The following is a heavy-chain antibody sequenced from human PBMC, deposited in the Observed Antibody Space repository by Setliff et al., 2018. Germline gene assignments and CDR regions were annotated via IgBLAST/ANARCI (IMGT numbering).Heavy chain of an antibody. D-gene: IGHD2-21*01. CDR3: AKLSGENFERSSY. J-gene: IGHJ4*02. CDR1: GGSISSSN. CDR2: ISGRGGST. Sequence: PSETLSLTCAVSGGSISSSNWWSWVSQPPGKGLEGVSAISGRGGSTYYADSVKGRFTISRDDSKNTLYLQMSSLTAEDTAIYYCAKLSGENFERSSYWGQGTLVTVSS. V-gene: IGHV3-23*01.